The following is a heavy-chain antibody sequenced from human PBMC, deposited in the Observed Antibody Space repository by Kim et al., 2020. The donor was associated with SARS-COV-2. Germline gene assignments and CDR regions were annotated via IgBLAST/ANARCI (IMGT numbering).Heavy chain of an antibody. CDR3: AREVRWYCSSTSCYAGWFDY. CDR1: GYSISSGYY. CDR2: IYHSGST. D-gene: IGHD2-2*01. V-gene: IGHV4-38-2*02. J-gene: IGHJ4*02. Sequence: SETLSLTCTVSGYSISSGYYWDWIRQPPGKGLEWIGSIYHSGSTYYNPSLKSRVTISVDTSKNQFSLKLSSVTAADTAVYYCAREVRWYCSSTSCYAGWFDYWGQGTLVTVSS.